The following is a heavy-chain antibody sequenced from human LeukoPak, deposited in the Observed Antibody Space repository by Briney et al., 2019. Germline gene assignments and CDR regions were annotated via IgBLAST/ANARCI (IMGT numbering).Heavy chain of an antibody. V-gene: IGHV1-46*01. Sequence: ASVKVSCKASGYIFISYYMNLVRQAPGQGLEWMGIINPRDGGTSYAQKFQGRVTMARDTSTSTVYMELSSLRSEDTALYFCARDGNYGMDVWGQGTTVTVSS. CDR3: ARDGNYGMDV. J-gene: IGHJ6*02. D-gene: IGHD1-1*01. CDR1: GYIFISYY. CDR2: INPRDGGT.